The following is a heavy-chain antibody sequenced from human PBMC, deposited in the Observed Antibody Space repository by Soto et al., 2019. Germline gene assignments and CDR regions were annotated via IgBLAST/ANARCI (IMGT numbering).Heavy chain of an antibody. V-gene: IGHV1-18*01. CDR1: GYTFTSYG. Sequence: QVELVQSGAEVKKPGASVKVSCKASGYTFTSYGINWVRQAPGQGLEWMGWISGYSGNTNYAQKLRGRVTMTTDTSTSTDYMELRSLRSDDTAVYYCAREGGYSDGYYVDSWGQATLVTVSS. CDR3: AREGGYSDGYYVDS. J-gene: IGHJ4*02. CDR2: ISGYSGNT. D-gene: IGHD5-18*01.